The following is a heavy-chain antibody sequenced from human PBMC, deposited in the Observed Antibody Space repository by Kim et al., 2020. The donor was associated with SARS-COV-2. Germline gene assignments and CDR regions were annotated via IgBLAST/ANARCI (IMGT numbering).Heavy chain of an antibody. CDR2: MWYDGSTK. J-gene: IGHJ4*02. CDR1: GFIFRTYG. V-gene: IGHV3-33*01. CDR3: ARQQEGVVDF. D-gene: IGHD2-15*01. Sequence: GGSLRLSCAASGFIFRTYGMHWVRQAPGKGLEWLAFMWYDGSTKYYADSVRGRFTISRDNSKNTLYLQMNNLRAEDTAVYYCARQQEGVVDFWGQGTLVTVSS.